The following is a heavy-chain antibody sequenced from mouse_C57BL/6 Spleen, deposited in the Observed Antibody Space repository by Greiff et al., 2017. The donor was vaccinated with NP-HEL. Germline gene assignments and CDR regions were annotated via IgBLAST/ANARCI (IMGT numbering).Heavy chain of an antibody. D-gene: IGHD1-1*01. CDR2: INPNNGGT. CDR1: GYTFTDYN. J-gene: IGHJ1*03. V-gene: IGHV1-18*01. CDR3: ARRGTTVVADWYFDV. Sequence: EVQLQQSGPELVKPGASVKIPCKASGYTFTDYNMDWVKQSHGKSLEWIGDINPNNGGTIYNQKFKGKATLTVDKSSSTAYMELRSLTSEDTAVYYFARRGTTVVADWYFDVWGTGTTVTVSS.